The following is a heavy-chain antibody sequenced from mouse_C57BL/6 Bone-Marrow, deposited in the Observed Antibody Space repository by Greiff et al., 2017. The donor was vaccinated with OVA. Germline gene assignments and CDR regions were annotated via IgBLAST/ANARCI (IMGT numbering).Heavy chain of an antibody. Sequence: DVKLVESEGGLVQPGSSMKLSCTASGFTFSDYYMAWVRQVPEKGLECVANIKYDGSSTYYLDSLKSRFIISRDNAKNILYLQISSLKSEDTATYYCAREGYDYGCDYCGQGTTLTVSS. CDR3: AREGYDYGCDY. CDR2: IKYDGSST. V-gene: IGHV5-16*01. D-gene: IGHD2-4*01. CDR1: GFTFSDYY. J-gene: IGHJ2*01.